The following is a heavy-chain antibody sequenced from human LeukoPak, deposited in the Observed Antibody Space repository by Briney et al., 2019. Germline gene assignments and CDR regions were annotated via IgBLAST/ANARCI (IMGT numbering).Heavy chain of an antibody. V-gene: IGHV3-74*01. CDR3: ARDRVLRFLDWSYDAFDI. J-gene: IGHJ3*02. CDR2: INSDGSST. CDR1: GFTFNRYW. Sequence: GGSLRLSCAASGFTFNRYWMHWVRQVPGKGPVWVSRINSDGSSTSYADSVKGRFTISRDNAKNTLYLQMNSLRAGDTAVYYCARDRVLRFLDWSYDAFDIWGQGTMVTVSS. D-gene: IGHD3-9*01.